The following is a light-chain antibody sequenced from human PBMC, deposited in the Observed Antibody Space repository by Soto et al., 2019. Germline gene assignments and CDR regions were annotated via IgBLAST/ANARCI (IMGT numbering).Light chain of an antibody. J-gene: IGLJ3*02. CDR3: QSYDSSNHWV. Sequence: NFMLTQPHSVSASPGKTVTISCTRSSGSMASNFVQWYQQRPGSSPTTLIYEDNQRPSGVPDRFSGSIDSSSNSASLTISGLKTEDEADYYCQSYDSSNHWVFGGGTKLTVL. CDR1: SGSMASNF. CDR2: EDN. V-gene: IGLV6-57*01.